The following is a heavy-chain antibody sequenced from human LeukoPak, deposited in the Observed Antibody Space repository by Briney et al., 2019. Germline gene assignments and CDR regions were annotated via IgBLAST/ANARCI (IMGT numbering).Heavy chain of an antibody. CDR1: GGSFSGYY. J-gene: IGHJ4*02. V-gene: IGHV4-34*01. Sequence: PSETLSLTFAVYGGSFSGYYWSWIRQPPGKGLEWIGEINHSGSTNYNPSLKSRVTIPVDTSKNQFSLKLSSVTAADTAVYYCARGRYSSGWYYFDYWGQGTLVTVSS. CDR3: ARGRYSSGWYYFDY. CDR2: INHSGST. D-gene: IGHD6-19*01.